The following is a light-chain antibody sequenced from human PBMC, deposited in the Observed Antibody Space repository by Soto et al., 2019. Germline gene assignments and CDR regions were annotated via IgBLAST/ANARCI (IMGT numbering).Light chain of an antibody. CDR3: QQYNSSPIT. V-gene: IGKV3D-15*02. CDR1: QSVNIH. J-gene: IGKJ5*01. CDR2: GAS. Sequence: EIVMTQSPATLSVSPGERATLSCRASQSVNIHLAWYQQKPGQAPRLLIYGASARATGIPAKFSGSGSGTEFTLTISSLQSEDFAVYYCQQYNSSPITFGQGTRLEIK.